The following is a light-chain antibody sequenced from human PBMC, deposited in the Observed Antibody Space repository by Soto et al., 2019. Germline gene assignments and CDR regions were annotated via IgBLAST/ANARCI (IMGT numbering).Light chain of an antibody. V-gene: IGLV1-40*01. CDR3: QSYDSSLSGSV. CDR1: SCNIGAGYD. Sequence: QSVLTQPPSVSGAPGQRVTISCTGSSCNIGAGYDVHWYQQLPGTAPKLLIYGNSNRPSGVPDRFSGSKSGTSASLAITGLQAEDVADYYCQSYDSSLSGSVFGGGAQLTVL. J-gene: IGLJ3*02. CDR2: GNS.